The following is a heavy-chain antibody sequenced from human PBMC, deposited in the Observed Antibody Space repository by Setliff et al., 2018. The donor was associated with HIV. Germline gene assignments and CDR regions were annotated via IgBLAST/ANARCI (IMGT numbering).Heavy chain of an antibody. CDR3: AKTIGRYFDIFDN. D-gene: IGHD3-9*01. CDR1: GGSISSSSYY. J-gene: IGHJ4*02. Sequence: SETLSLTCTVSGGSISSSSYYWGWIRQAPGKGLEWIGTIYYTGTTYYNPSLQSRVTLSVDTPKNQFSLKLNSVTAADTAVYYCAKTIGRYFDIFDNWGQGTLVTVSS. V-gene: IGHV4-39*01. CDR2: IYYTGTT.